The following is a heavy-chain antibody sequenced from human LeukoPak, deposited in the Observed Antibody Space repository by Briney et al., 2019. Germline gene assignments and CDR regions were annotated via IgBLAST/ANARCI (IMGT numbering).Heavy chain of an antibody. CDR3: AKDFSRDVHNYEFYLQQ. CDR1: GFTFDDYA. D-gene: IGHD5-24*01. Sequence: GGSLRLSCAASGFTFDDYAMHWVRQAPGKGLEWVSVISGDGGRTYYADSVKGRFTISRDNGKNSLYLHMNSLRTEDTVLYFCAKDFSRDVHNYEFYLQQWGQGTLVTVSS. CDR2: ISGDGGRT. J-gene: IGHJ1*01. V-gene: IGHV3-43*02.